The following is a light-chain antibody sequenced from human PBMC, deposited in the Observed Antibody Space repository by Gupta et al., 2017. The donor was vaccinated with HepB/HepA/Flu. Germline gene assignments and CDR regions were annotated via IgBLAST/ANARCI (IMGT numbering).Light chain of an antibody. CDR1: KLGNKY. V-gene: IGLV3-1*01. CDR2: QDD. CDR3: QAWDSSTEVV. J-gene: IGLJ2*01. Sequence: SYDLTHPLPVSGSPGQTAPIPCGGDKLGNKYASWYQQKPGHSPVLVIYQDDKRPSGIPERFSASNSGNTATLTISGTQALDEADYYCQAWDSSTEVVFGGGTKLTVL.